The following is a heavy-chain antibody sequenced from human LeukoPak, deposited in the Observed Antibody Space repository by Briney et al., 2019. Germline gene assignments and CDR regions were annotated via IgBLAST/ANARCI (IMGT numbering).Heavy chain of an antibody. CDR2: ISSSGSTI. CDR3: ARMLQYYYGSFDP. D-gene: IGHD3-10*01. V-gene: IGHV3-11*01. CDR1: GFTFSDYY. J-gene: IGHJ5*02. Sequence: GGSLRLSCAASGFTFSDYYMSWIRQAPGKGLEWVSYISSSGSTIYSADSVKGRFTISRDNAKNSLYLQMNSLRAEDTAVYYCARMLQYYYGSFDPWGQGTLVTVSS.